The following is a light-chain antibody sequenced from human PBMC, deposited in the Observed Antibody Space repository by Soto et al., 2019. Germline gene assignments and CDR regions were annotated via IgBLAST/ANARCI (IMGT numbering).Light chain of an antibody. Sequence: DIQMTQSPSSLSASVGDRVTFSCRASQAINNHLAWYQQKPGKVPKLLIYATSTLKSGVPSRFSGSGSGTDFTLTISSLQPEDVATYFCQNYNGALGTFGQGTKVEIK. CDR1: QAINNH. CDR2: ATS. J-gene: IGKJ1*01. CDR3: QNYNGALGT. V-gene: IGKV1-27*01.